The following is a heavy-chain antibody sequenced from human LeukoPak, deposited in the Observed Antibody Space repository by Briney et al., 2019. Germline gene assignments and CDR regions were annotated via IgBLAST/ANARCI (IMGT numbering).Heavy chain of an antibody. CDR3: ARERGGGGFGVVIKRSYYYMDV. CDR2: IYHSGST. CDR1: GGSISSSNW. J-gene: IGHJ6*03. V-gene: IGHV4-4*02. Sequence: PSETLSLTCAVSGGSISSSNWWSWVRQPPGKGLEWIGEIYHSGSTNYNPSLKSRVTISVDKSKNQFSLKLSSVTAADTAVYYCARERGGGGFGVVIKRSYYYMDVWGKGTTVTVSS. D-gene: IGHD3-3*01.